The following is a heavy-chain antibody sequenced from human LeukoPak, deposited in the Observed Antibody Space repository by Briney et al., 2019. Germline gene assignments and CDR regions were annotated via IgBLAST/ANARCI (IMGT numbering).Heavy chain of an antibody. CDR3: ARDRSTRGVITPNWFDP. D-gene: IGHD3-10*01. V-gene: IGHV3-48*02. CDR1: GFTFSSYN. J-gene: IGHJ5*02. Sequence: PGGSLRLSCAASGFTFSSYNMNWVRQAPGKGLEWVSYISSSSHAIYYTDFVKGRFTISRDNAKNSLYLQMNSLRDGDTAVYYCARDRSTRGVITPNWFDPWGQGTLVTVS. CDR2: ISSSSHAI.